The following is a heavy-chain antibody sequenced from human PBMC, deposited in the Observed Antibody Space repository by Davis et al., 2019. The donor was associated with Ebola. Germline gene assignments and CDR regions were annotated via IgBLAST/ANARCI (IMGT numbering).Heavy chain of an antibody. D-gene: IGHD3-22*01. CDR3: ARESSSGTDAFDI. CDR1: GHTFSDYY. CDR2: INPNSGGT. V-gene: IGHV1-2*05. Sequence: SVKVSCKASGHTFSDYYMHWMRQAPGQGLEWMGRINPNSGGTNYAQKFQGRVTMTRDTSISTAYMELSRLRSDDTVVYYCARESSSGTDAFDIWGQGTMVTVSS. J-gene: IGHJ3*02.